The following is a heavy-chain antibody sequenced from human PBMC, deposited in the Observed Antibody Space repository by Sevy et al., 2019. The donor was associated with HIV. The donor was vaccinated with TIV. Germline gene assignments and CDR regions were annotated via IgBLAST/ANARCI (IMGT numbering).Heavy chain of an antibody. CDR1: GYTFTSYG. J-gene: IGHJ4*02. Sequence: ASVKVSCKASGYTFTSYGISWVRQAPGQGLEWMGWISAYNGNKNYEKKPQGRVTMTTDTSTSTAYMGLRSLGSDDTAGYYCARDRPIVGATFDYWGQGTLVTVSS. CDR2: ISAYNGNK. CDR3: ARDRPIVGATFDY. V-gene: IGHV1-18*01. D-gene: IGHD1-26*01.